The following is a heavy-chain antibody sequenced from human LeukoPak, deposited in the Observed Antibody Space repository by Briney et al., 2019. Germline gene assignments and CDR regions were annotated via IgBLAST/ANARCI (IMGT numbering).Heavy chain of an antibody. V-gene: IGHV4-31*11. CDR3: ARHLGYSNGHDAFDI. Sequence: ASETLSLTCEVSGGTITSSDYYWSWIRQHPQKGLEWIGYIYYSGSTYYNPSVMGRVTISAATSQNQFSLTLKSVTAADTAIYYCARHLGYSNGHDAFDIWGHGTLATVSS. CDR1: GGTITSSDYY. J-gene: IGHJ3*02. CDR2: IYYSGST. D-gene: IGHD6-19*01.